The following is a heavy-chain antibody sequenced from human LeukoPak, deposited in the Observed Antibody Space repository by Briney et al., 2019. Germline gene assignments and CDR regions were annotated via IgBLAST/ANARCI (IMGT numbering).Heavy chain of an antibody. V-gene: IGHV1-69*05. D-gene: IGHD3-10*01. CDR1: GGTFSSYA. Sequence: ASVKVSCKASGGTFSSYAISWVRQAPGQGLEWMGGIIPIFGTANYAQKFQGRVTITTDESTSTAYMELSSLRSEDTAVYYCARTTMVRGVTSYYMDVWGEGTTVTVSS. CDR3: ARTTMVRGVTSYYMDV. J-gene: IGHJ6*03. CDR2: IIPIFGTA.